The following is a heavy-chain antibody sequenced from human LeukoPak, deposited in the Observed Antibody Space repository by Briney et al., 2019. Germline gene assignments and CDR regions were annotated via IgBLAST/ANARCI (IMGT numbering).Heavy chain of an antibody. J-gene: IGHJ4*02. CDR1: GFTFSSYS. Sequence: GGSLRLSCAASGFTFSSYSMSWVRQAPGKGLEWVSAISGSGGNTYYADSVKGRFTISRDNSKNTLYLQMNSLRAEDTAVYYCARDFGWLSGFDNWGQGTLVTVSS. CDR2: ISGSGGNT. CDR3: ARDFGWLSGFDN. D-gene: IGHD3-9*01. V-gene: IGHV3-23*01.